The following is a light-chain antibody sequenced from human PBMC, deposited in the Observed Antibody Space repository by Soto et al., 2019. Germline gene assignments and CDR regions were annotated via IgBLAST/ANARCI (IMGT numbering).Light chain of an antibody. V-gene: IGLV2-14*01. CDR3: SSYTTSSTRV. CDR1: SSDIGIYKY. CDR2: EVT. Sequence: QSALTQPASVSGSPGQSIAISCTGSSSDIGIYKYVSWYQQHPGKVPKLIIYEVTNRPSGVSNRFSGSKSGNNASLTISGLQAEDEADYYCSSYTTSSTRVFGPGTKLTVL. J-gene: IGLJ1*01.